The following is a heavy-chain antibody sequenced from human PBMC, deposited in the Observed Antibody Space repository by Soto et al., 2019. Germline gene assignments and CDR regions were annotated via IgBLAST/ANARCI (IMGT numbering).Heavy chain of an antibody. CDR3: ARNYDILTGYYGLWFDP. V-gene: IGHV1-3*01. CDR2: INAGNGNT. D-gene: IGHD3-9*01. CDR1: GYTVTSYA. J-gene: IGHJ5*02. Sequence: ASVKVSCKASGYTVTSYAMHWVRQAPGQRLEWMGWINAGNGNTKYSQKFQGRVTITRDTSASTAYMELSSLRSEDTAVYYCARNYDILTGYYGLWFDPWGQGTLVTVSS.